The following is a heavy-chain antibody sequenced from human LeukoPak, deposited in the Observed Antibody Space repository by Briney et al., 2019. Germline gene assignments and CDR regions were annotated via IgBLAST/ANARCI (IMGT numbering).Heavy chain of an antibody. CDR1: GFTFSSYG. CDR2: ISYDGSNK. Sequence: SGGSLRLSCAASGFTFSSYGMHWVRQAPGKGLEWVAVISYDGSNKYYADSVKGRFTISRVNSKNTLYLQMNSLRAEDTAVYYCAREIHGDFRDYYGMDVWGQGTTVTVSS. J-gene: IGHJ6*02. D-gene: IGHD4-17*01. CDR3: AREIHGDFRDYYGMDV. V-gene: IGHV3-30*03.